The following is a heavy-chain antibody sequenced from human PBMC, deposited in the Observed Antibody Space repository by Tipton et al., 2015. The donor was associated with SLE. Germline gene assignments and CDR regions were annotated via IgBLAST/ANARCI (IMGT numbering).Heavy chain of an antibody. J-gene: IGHJ6*02. V-gene: IGHV4-38-2*01. CDR3: ARGLLTWRGAIVGVDV. CDR1: GGSIRSGYY. D-gene: IGHD2-21*02. CDR2: IYHSGDT. Sequence: TLSLTCAVSGGSIRSGYYWAWIRQPPGKGLEWIGSIYHSGDTFYNPSLKSRVTISPDTSKNQFFLRLSSVTAADTAVYYCARGLLTWRGAIVGVDVWGQGTTVNVSS.